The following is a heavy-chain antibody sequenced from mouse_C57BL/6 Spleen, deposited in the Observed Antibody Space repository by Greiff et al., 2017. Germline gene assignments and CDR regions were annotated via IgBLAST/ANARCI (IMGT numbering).Heavy chain of an antibody. CDR1: GYTFTSYW. CDR2: IDPSDSYT. Sequence: QVQLQQPGAELVMPGASVKLSCKASGYTFTSYWMHWVKQRPGQGLEWIGEIDPSDSYTNYNQKFKGKSTLTVDKSSSTAYMQLSSLTSEDSAVYYCARWHYGSSYAMDYWGQGTSVTVSS. V-gene: IGHV1-69*01. CDR3: ARWHYGSSYAMDY. J-gene: IGHJ4*01. D-gene: IGHD1-1*01.